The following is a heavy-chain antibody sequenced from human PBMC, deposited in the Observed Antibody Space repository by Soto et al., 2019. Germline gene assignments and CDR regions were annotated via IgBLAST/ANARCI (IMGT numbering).Heavy chain of an antibody. CDR1: DFNFSIYA. J-gene: IGHJ5*02. Sequence: GGSLLLSCASCDFNFSIYAMRWVRQAPGKGLDLPAVISYDGSNKYYADSVNGRFTISRDNSKNTLYLQMNSLRAEDTAVYYCARDFYYYDSSGYYRESNWFDPWGQGTLVTVSS. CDR3: ARDFYYYDSSGYYRESNWFDP. V-gene: IGHV3-30-3*01. D-gene: IGHD3-22*01. CDR2: ISYDGSNK.